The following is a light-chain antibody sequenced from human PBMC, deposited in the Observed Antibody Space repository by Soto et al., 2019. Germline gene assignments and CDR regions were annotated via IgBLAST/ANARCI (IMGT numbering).Light chain of an antibody. CDR2: GAS. CDR1: DSVSLN. Sequence: EIVMTQSPATLSVSPGRNVTLSCRASDSVSLNLAWYQQKPGQAPSLLIYGASSRATGVPARFSGSGSGTEFTLTISSLEPEDFATYYCLQHSRYPLTFGGGTKVDIK. J-gene: IGKJ4*01. V-gene: IGKV3-15*01. CDR3: LQHSRYPLT.